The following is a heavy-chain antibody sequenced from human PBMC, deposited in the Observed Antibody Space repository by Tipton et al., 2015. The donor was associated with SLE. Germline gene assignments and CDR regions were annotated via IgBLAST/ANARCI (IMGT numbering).Heavy chain of an antibody. Sequence: TLSLTCAVSGGSISSSNWWTWVRQPPGKVLEWIGEIYHNGGTYYSPSLESRLTLSMDKSKNNFSLKLNSVTAADTAIYYCARGTTTSRLDIWGQGALVTVSS. CDR3: ARGTTTSRLDI. CDR1: GGSISSSNW. D-gene: IGHD2-2*01. V-gene: IGHV4-4*02. J-gene: IGHJ4*02. CDR2: IYHNGGT.